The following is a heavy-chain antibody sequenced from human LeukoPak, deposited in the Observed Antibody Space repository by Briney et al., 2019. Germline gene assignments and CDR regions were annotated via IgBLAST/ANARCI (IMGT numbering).Heavy chain of an antibody. V-gene: IGHV3-30*02. CDR3: AKDHGSSDWYYFDY. D-gene: IGHD6-13*01. J-gene: IGHJ4*02. CDR1: GFTFSSYA. Sequence: GSLRLSCAASGFTFSSYAMHWVRQAPGKGLEWVASIHYDGSNNYYADSVKGRFTISRDNSKNTLYLQMNTLRADDTAVYYCAKDHGSSDWYYFDYWGQGTLVTVSS. CDR2: IHYDGSNN.